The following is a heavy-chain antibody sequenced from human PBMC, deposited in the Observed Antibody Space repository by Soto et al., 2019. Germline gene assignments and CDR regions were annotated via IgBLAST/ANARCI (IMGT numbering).Heavy chain of an antibody. J-gene: IGHJ6*02. D-gene: IGHD5-18*01. Sequence: SGGSLRLSCAASGFTFSSYTIHWVRRAPGKGLEWVALILSDGGNKYYADSVKGGFTISRDNSKNTLYPQMNSLRPEDTAVYYCARDNGYSHGHGMDVWGQGTTVTVSS. CDR1: GFTFSSYT. V-gene: IGHV3-30-3*01. CDR2: ILSDGGNK. CDR3: ARDNGYSHGHGMDV.